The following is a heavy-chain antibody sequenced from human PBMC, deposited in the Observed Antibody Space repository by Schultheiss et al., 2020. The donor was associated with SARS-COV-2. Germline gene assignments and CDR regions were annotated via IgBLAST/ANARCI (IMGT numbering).Heavy chain of an antibody. CDR3: ASHSSSKGPR. Sequence: GGSLRLSCAASGFTFSSYSMNWVRQAPGKGLEWVANIKQDGSEKYYVDSVKGRFTISRDNAKNSLYLQMNSLRAEDTAVYYCASHSSSKGPRWGQGTLVTVSS. D-gene: IGHD6-6*01. J-gene: IGHJ4*02. CDR1: GFTFSSYS. V-gene: IGHV3-7*01. CDR2: IKQDGSEK.